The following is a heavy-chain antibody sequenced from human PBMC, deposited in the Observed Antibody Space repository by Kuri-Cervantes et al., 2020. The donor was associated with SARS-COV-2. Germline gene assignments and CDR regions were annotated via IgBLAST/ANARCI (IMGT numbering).Heavy chain of an antibody. CDR1: GGSFSGYY. J-gene: IGHJ6*02. D-gene: IGHD3-16*01. CDR3: ARGRVYARRIYYYYYGMDV. Sequence: GSLRLSCAVYGGSFSGYYWSWIRQPPGKGLEWIGEINHSGSTNYNPSLKSRVTTSVDTSKNQFSLRLSSVTAADTAVYYCARGRVYARRIYYYYYGMDVWGQGTTVTVSS. CDR2: INHSGST. V-gene: IGHV4-34*01.